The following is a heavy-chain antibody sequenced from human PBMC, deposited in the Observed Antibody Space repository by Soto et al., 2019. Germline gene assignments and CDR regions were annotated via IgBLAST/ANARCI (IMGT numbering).Heavy chain of an antibody. CDR2: INHSGST. Sequence: SETLSLTCAVYGGSFSGYYWSWTRQPPGKGLEWIGEINHSGSTNYNPSLKSRVTISVDTSKNQFSLKLSSVTAADTAVYYCARVDCSSTSCYGGNWFDPWGQGTLVTVSS. CDR3: ARVDCSSTSCYGGNWFDP. D-gene: IGHD2-2*01. J-gene: IGHJ5*02. V-gene: IGHV4-34*01. CDR1: GGSFSGYY.